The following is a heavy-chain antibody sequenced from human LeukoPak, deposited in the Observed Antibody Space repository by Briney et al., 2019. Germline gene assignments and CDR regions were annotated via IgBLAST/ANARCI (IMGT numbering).Heavy chain of an antibody. CDR1: GGSFSGYY. CDR2: INHSGST. D-gene: IGHD3-10*01. CDR3: AREAVDYGSGSLDY. J-gene: IGHJ4*02. V-gene: IGHV4-34*01. Sequence: PSETLSLTCAVYGGSFSGYYWSWIRQPPGKGLEWIGEINHSGSTNYNPSLKSRVTISVDTSKNQFSLKLSSVTAADTAIYYCAREAVDYGSGSLDYWGQGTLVAVSS.